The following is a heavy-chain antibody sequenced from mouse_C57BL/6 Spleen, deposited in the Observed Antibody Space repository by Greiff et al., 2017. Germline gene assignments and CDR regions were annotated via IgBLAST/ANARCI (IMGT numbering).Heavy chain of an antibody. Sequence: EVKLVESGPGLVKPSQSLSLTCSVTGYSITSGYYWNWIRQFPGNKLEWMGYISYDGSNNYNPSLKNRISITRDTSKNQFFLKLNSVTTEDTATYYCARQEYSHYFDYWGQGTTLTVSS. J-gene: IGHJ2*01. D-gene: IGHD2-12*01. V-gene: IGHV3-6*01. CDR3: ARQEYSHYFDY. CDR2: ISYDGSN. CDR1: GYSITSGYY.